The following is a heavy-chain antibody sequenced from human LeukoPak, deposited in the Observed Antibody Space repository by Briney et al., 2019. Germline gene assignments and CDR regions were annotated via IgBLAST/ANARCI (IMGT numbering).Heavy chain of an antibody. CDR3: ARHQSPLAVAGIGGAFDI. CDR2: VSHSGIT. D-gene: IGHD6-19*01. V-gene: IGHV4-38-2*02. Sequence: SETLSLTCTVSGFSISSDYYWGWIRQPPGKGLEWLGSVSHSGITYYNSSLNSRVTISVDTSKNQFSLKLSSVTAADTALYYCARHQSPLAVAGIGGAFDIWGQGTMVTVSS. J-gene: IGHJ3*02. CDR1: GFSISSDYY.